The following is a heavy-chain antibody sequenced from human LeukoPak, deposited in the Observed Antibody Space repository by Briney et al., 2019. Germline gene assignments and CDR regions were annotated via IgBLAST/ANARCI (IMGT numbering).Heavy chain of an antibody. D-gene: IGHD3-22*01. CDR2: INAGNGNT. V-gene: IGHV1-3*01. J-gene: IGHJ3*02. CDR1: GYTFTSYA. Sequence: ASVKVSCKASGYTFTSYAMHWVRQAPGQRLEWMGWINAGNGNTKYSQKFQGRVTITRDTSASTAYMELSSLRSEDTAVYYCASTASDSSGPHLRFEIWGQGTMVTVSS. CDR3: ASTASDSSGPHLRFEI.